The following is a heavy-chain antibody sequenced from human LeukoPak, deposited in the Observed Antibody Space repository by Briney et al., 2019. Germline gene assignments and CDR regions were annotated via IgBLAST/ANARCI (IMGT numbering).Heavy chain of an antibody. V-gene: IGHV4-39*07. CDR1: GGSISSSSYY. J-gene: IGHJ4*02. Sequence: SETLSLTCTVSGGSISSSSYYWGWIRQPPGKGLEWIGSIYYSGSTYYNPSLKSRVTISVDTPKNQFSLKLSSATAADTAVYYCARVGTWFGELAFDYWGQGTLVTVSS. CDR2: IYYSGST. D-gene: IGHD3-10*01. CDR3: ARVGTWFGELAFDY.